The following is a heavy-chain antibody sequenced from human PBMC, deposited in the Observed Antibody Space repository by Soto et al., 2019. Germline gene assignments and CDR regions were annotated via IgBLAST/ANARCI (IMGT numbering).Heavy chain of an antibody. CDR2: MYYTGVT. Sequence: NPSETLSLTCSVSGGSVRSGNHFWNWIRQPPGRGLEWLGYMYYTGVTNYNPSPKSRVSMSVDTSKNQFSLKLTSLTAADTAVYYCARGGEPLGYYGLDVWGQGTTVTVSS. CDR3: ARGGEPLGYYGLDV. V-gene: IGHV4-61*01. J-gene: IGHJ6*02. D-gene: IGHD3-10*01. CDR1: GGSVRSGNHF.